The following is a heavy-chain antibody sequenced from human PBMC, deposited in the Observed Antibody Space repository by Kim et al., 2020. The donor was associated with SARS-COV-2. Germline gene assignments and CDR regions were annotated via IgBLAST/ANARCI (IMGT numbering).Heavy chain of an antibody. CDR1: GGSISSGGYY. V-gene: IGHV4-31*03. CDR3: ARVWTGPAVPWFDP. D-gene: IGHD2-2*01. CDR2: IYYSGST. Sequence: SETLSLTCTVSGGSISSGGYYWSWIRQHPGKGLEWIGYIYYSGSTYYNPSLKSRVTISVDTSKNQFSLKLSSVTAADTAVYYCARVWTGPAVPWFDPWGQGTLVTVSS. J-gene: IGHJ5*02.